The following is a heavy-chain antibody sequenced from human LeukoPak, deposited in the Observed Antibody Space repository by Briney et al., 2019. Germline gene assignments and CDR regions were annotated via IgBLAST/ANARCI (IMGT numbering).Heavy chain of an antibody. CDR3: ARSIDCGGDCYRDFDY. Sequence: TGGSLRLSCAASGFTFRSYAMHWVRQAPGKGLEYVSGISDNGGSTYYAKSVKGRFTISRDNSKNTLYLQMGSLRAEDMAVYYCARSIDCGGDCYRDFDYWGQGTLVTVSS. J-gene: IGHJ4*02. CDR1: GFTFRSYA. D-gene: IGHD2-21*02. V-gene: IGHV3-64*01. CDR2: ISDNGGST.